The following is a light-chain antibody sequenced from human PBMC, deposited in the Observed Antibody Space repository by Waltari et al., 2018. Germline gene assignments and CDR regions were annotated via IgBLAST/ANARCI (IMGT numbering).Light chain of an antibody. V-gene: IGKV3-11*01. Sequence: EILFTQSPATLSLSPGERATLSCRASQSVSSYLALYQQKPGQAPRLLIYAAATRATGIPARFSGSGSGTDFTLTISSLEPEDFAVYYCQQRSNWPRTFGQGP. CDR3: QQRSNWPRT. J-gene: IGKJ1*01. CDR1: QSVSSY. CDR2: AAA.